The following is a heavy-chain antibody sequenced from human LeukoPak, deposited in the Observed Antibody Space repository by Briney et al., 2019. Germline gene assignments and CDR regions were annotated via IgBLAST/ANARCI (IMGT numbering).Heavy chain of an antibody. J-gene: IGHJ6*02. V-gene: IGHV4-61*02. Sequence: SETLSLTCTVSGGSISSGSYYWSWIRQPAGKGLEWIGRIYTSGSTNYNPSLKSRVTISVDTSKNQFSLKLSSVTAADTAVYYCARPYYNFGMDVWGQGTTVTVSS. CDR2: IYTSGST. CDR3: ARPYYNFGMDV. CDR1: GGSISSGSYY.